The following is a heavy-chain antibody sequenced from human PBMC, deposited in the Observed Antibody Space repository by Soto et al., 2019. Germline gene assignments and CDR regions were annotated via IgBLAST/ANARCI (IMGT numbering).Heavy chain of an antibody. Sequence: GGSLRLSCAASGFSFSSYGMHWVRQAPGKGLEWVAVIWYDGSNKYYADSVKGRFTISRDNSKNTLYLQMNSLRAEDTAVYYCARVGLYCSSTSCYGDYYYYYYMDVWGKGTTVTVSS. CDR1: GFSFSSYG. D-gene: IGHD2-2*01. CDR3: ARVGLYCSSTSCYGDYYYYYYMDV. V-gene: IGHV3-33*01. CDR2: IWYDGSNK. J-gene: IGHJ6*03.